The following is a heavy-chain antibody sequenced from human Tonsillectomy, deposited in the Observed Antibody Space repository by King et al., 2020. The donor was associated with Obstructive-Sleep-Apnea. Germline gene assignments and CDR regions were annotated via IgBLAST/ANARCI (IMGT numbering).Heavy chain of an antibody. CDR2: IKSKTDGGTT. D-gene: IGHD1-1*01. J-gene: IGHJ6*02. CDR1: GFTFSNAW. CDR3: TTVLSNDARYYYYYGMDV. V-gene: IGHV3-15*01. Sequence: VQLVESGGGLVKPGGSLRLSCAASGFTFSNAWMSWVRQAPGKGLEWVGRIKSKTDGGTTDYAAPVKGRFTISRDDSKNTLYLQMNSLKTEDTAVYYCTTVLSNDARYYYYYGMDVWGQGTTVTVSS.